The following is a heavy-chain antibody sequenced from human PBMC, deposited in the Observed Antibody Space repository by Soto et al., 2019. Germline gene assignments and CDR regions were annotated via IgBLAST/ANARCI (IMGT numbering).Heavy chain of an antibody. CDR3: ARGMVRGVSPYYYYGMDV. CDR2: IYSGGST. Sequence: EVQLVETGGGLIQPGGSLRLSCAASGFTVSSNYMSWVRQAPGKGLEWVSVIYSGGSTYYADSVKGRFTISSDNSKNTLYLQMNSLRAEDTAVYYCARGMVRGVSPYYYYGMDVWGQGTTVTVSS. V-gene: IGHV3-53*02. J-gene: IGHJ6*02. CDR1: GFTVSSNY. D-gene: IGHD3-10*01.